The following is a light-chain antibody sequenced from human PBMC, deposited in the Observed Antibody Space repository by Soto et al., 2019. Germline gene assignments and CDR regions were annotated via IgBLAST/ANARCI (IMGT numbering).Light chain of an antibody. J-gene: IGLJ1*01. CDR3: AAWDDSLSGLYV. Sequence: QSVLTPPPSASGTPGQRGTISCSGSSSNIGKNNVYWYQQLPGTTPQLLIYRNNQRPSGVPDRFSASKSGTSASLAISGLRSEDEADYYCAAWDDSLSGLYVFGTGTKATVL. V-gene: IGLV1-47*01. CDR2: RNN. CDR1: SSNIGKNN.